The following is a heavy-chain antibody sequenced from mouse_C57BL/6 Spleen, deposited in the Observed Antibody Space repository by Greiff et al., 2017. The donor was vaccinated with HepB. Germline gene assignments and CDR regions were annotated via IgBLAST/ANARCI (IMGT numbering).Heavy chain of an antibody. Sequence: QVQLQQPGAELVRPGSSVKLSCKASGYTFTSYWMHWVKQRPIQGLEWIGNIDPSDSETHYNQKFKDKATLTVDKSSSTAYMQLSSLTSEDSAVYYCARSWDYGNCYFDYWGQGTTLTVSS. CDR3: ARSWDYGNCYFDY. V-gene: IGHV1-52*01. CDR1: GYTFTSYW. CDR2: IDPSDSET. J-gene: IGHJ2*01. D-gene: IGHD2-1*01.